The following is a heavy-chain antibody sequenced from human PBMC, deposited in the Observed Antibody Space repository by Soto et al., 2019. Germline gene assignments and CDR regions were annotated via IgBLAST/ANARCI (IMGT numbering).Heavy chain of an antibody. CDR1: GFTFSNYG. CDR2: ISNDASNQ. Sequence: QVQLAESGGGVVQPGRSLRISCVASGFTFSNYGMHWVRQAPGKGLEWVTSISNDASNQQYADSVKGRFTISRDNSKNTLYLQMNSLRAEDTAVYYCAKRDHCSRTSCSFDYWGQGTLVTVSS. CDR3: AKRDHCSRTSCSFDY. D-gene: IGHD2-2*01. J-gene: IGHJ4*02. V-gene: IGHV3-30*18.